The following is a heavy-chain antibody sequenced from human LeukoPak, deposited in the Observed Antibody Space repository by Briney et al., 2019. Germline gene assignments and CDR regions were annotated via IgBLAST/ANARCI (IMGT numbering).Heavy chain of an antibody. CDR2: IYYSGST. Sequence: SETLSLTCTVSGGSISSYYWSWIRQPPGKGLEWIGYIYYSGSTNYNPSLKSQVTISVDTSKNRFSLKLSSVTAADTAVYYCARHLDYGEFDYWGQGTLVTVSS. D-gene: IGHD4-17*01. J-gene: IGHJ4*02. V-gene: IGHV4-59*08. CDR3: ARHLDYGEFDY. CDR1: GGSISSYY.